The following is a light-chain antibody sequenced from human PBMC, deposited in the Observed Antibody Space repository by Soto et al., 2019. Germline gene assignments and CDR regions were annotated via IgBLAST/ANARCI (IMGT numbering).Light chain of an antibody. Sequence: QSVLTQPASVSGSPRQSITISCTGASSDVGGYTYVSWYQQHPGKAPKLMIYEVNNRPSGVSHRFSGSKSGNTASLTISGLQAEDEADYYCSSYTSTSTLYVFGRGTKVTVL. V-gene: IGLV2-14*01. J-gene: IGLJ1*01. CDR3: SSYTSTSTLYV. CDR2: EVN. CDR1: SSDVGGYTY.